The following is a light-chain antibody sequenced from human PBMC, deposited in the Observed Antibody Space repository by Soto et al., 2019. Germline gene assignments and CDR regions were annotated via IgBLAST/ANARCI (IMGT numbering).Light chain of an antibody. Sequence: DIVMTQSPDSLAVSLGGRATITCKSSQSVLYSSNNNNYLAWYQQKPGQPPKLLIYWASTRVSGVPDRFSGSGSGTDFTLTISSLQAEDVAVYYCQQYYTTPLTFGGGTKVDIK. CDR2: WAS. V-gene: IGKV4-1*01. J-gene: IGKJ4*01. CDR3: QQYYTTPLT. CDR1: QSVLYSSNNNNY.